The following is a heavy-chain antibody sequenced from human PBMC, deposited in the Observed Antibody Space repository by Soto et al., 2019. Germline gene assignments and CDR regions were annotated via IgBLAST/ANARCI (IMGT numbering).Heavy chain of an antibody. D-gene: IGHD1-26*01. CDR2: MSSDGSKI. J-gene: IGHJ4*02. CDR1: GFDFTYYA. Sequence: QVQLVESGGGAVQPGESLRLSCVASGFDFTYYAMHWVRQAPGKGMESVAVMSSDGSKIHHTDSVKGRVTISRDNSKNTLYLQMNSLRKEDTSVYFCAKDEGVGGTLGLFVYWGQGTLVSVSS. V-gene: IGHV3-30*18. CDR3: AKDEGVGGTLGLFVY.